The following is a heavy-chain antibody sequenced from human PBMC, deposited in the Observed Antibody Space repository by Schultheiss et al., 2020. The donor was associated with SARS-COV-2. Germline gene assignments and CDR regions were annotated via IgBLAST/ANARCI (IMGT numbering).Heavy chain of an antibody. J-gene: IGHJ4*02. D-gene: IGHD3-3*01. CDR3: ARVRSGYRTVDY. Sequence: GGSLRLSCAASGFTFDDYTMHWVRQAPGKGLEWVSSISSSSSYIYYADSVKGRFTISRDNAKNSLYLQMNSLRAEDTAVYYCARVRSGYRTVDYWGQGTLVTVSS. CDR1: GFTFDDYT. V-gene: IGHV3-21*01. CDR2: ISSSSSYI.